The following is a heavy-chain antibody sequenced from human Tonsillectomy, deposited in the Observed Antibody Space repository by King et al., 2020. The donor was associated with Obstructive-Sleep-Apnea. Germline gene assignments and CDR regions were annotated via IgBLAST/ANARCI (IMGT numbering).Heavy chain of an antibody. Sequence: VQLQESGPGLVKPSETLSLTCTVSGGSISSYYWSWIRQPPGKGLEWIGYIYYSGSTNYNPSLKSRVTISVDTSKNQFSLKLSSVTAADTAVYYCASVGLYSYGYGHWGQGTLVTVSS. D-gene: IGHD5-18*01. CDR2: IYYSGST. V-gene: IGHV4-59*01. CDR3: ASVGLYSYGYGH. CDR1: GGSISSYY. J-gene: IGHJ4*02.